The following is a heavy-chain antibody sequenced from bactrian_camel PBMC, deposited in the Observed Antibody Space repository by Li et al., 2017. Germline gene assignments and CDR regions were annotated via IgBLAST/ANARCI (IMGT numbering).Heavy chain of an antibody. J-gene: IGHJ4*01. CDR1: GHTGRMYC. D-gene: IGHD6*01. CDR3: AVRLSITKCDGSCLEANEYTH. Sequence: HVQLVESGGGSVQAGGSLRLSCGSSSGHTGRMYCMAWFRLAPGKEREGVVALASDGSTWYADSVKGRFTISKDDLKDTLYLQMNSLNPDDTAMYYCAVRLSITKCDGSCLEANEYTHWGQGTQVTVS. V-gene: IGHV3S55*01. CDR2: LASDGST.